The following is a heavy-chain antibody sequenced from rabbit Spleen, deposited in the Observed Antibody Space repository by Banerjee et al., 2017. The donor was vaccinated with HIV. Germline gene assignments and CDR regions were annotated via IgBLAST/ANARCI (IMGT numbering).Heavy chain of an antibody. D-gene: IGHD4-1*01. CDR1: GFDFSTYS. V-gene: IGHV1S7*01. CDR2: IYTGRGGT. Sequence: QLEETGGGLVQPGGSLRLSCKTSGFDFSTYSMSWVRRAPGKGLEWIGAIYTGRGGTDYANWVNGRFTISSDNAQYTVDLQMNSLTAADTATYFCARYYIFYGMDLWGQGTLVTVS. CDR3: ARYYIFYGMDL. J-gene: IGHJ6*01.